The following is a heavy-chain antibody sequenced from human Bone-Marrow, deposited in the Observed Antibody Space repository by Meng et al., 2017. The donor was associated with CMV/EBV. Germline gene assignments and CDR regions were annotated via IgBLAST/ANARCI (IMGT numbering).Heavy chain of an antibody. CDR3: ARRHCGGNCFTYAMDV. D-gene: IGHD2-21*01. V-gene: IGHV3-30*03. Sequence: GGSLRLSCAASGFTFSDYYMSWIRQAPGKGLEWVTVISYDGSNKYYADSVEGRFTISRDNSKNTLYLQMNSLRAEDTAVYYCARRHCGGNCFTYAMDVWGQGTTVTVSS. CDR1: GFTFSDYY. CDR2: ISYDGSNK. J-gene: IGHJ6*02.